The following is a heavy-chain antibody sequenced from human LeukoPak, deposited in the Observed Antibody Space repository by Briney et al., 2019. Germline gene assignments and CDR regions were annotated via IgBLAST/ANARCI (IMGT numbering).Heavy chain of an antibody. CDR3: ARSRDYGSGTDY. D-gene: IGHD3-10*01. J-gene: IGHJ4*02. CDR2: IIPIFGIA. V-gene: IGHV1-69*04. Sequence: GSSVKVSCKASGGTLSSYAISWVRQAPGQGLEWTGRIIPIFGIANYAQKFQGRVTITADKSTSTAYMELSSLRSEDTAVYYCARSRDYGSGTDYWGQGTLVTVSS. CDR1: GGTLSSYA.